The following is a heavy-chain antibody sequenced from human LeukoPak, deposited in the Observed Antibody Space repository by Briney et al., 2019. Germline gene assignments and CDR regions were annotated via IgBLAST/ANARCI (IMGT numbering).Heavy chain of an antibody. CDR3: ARDPNYYDSSGYSDY. V-gene: IGHV3-21*01. CDR2: ISSSNSYI. CDR1: GFTFSSYS. J-gene: IGHJ4*02. Sequence: PGGSLRLSCAASGFTFSSYSMNWVRQAPGKGLEWVSSISSSNSYIYYADSVKGRFTISRDNAKNSLYLQMNSLRAEDTAVYYCARDPNYYDSSGYSDYWGQGALVTVSS. D-gene: IGHD3-22*01.